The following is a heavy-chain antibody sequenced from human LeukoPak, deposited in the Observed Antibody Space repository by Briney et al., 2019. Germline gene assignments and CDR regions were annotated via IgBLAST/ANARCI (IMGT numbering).Heavy chain of an antibody. V-gene: IGHV4-39*01. D-gene: IGHD2-15*01. Sequence: PSETLSLTCTVSGYSINNNYYWDWIRQPPGKGLEWIGSVFYSGSTYYNPSLKSRVTMSVDTSKNQFSLKLSSVIAADTAVYYCARLWSTDCSGGSCPHQPNYWGQGTLVTVSS. CDR1: GYSINNNYY. CDR2: VFYSGST. CDR3: ARLWSTDCSGGSCPHQPNY. J-gene: IGHJ4*02.